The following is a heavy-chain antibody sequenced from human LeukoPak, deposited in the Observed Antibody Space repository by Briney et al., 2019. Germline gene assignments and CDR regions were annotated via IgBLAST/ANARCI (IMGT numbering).Heavy chain of an antibody. CDR2: ILPDDSDT. D-gene: IGHD2-21*02. J-gene: IGHJ4*02. Sequence: GESLKISCKGSGYSFATYWIGWVRQMPGRGLEWVGIILPDDSDTRYSPSLQGQVTISADKSFNTAHLQWSSLKASDTATYYCARGDPTYYFDYWGQGTLVTVSS. CDR1: GYSFATYW. V-gene: IGHV5-51*01. CDR3: ARGDPTYYFDY.